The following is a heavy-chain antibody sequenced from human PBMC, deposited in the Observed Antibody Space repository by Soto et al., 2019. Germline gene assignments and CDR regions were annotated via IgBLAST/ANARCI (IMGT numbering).Heavy chain of an antibody. V-gene: IGHV1-69*12. J-gene: IGHJ6*02. D-gene: IGHD4-17*01. CDR1: GGTLSNYG. Sequence: QVQLVQSGAEVKKPGSSVRVSCKASGGTLSNYGISWVRQAPGQGLEWMGGIIPVFDTANYAQKFQGRVTITADESKSTVYMDVTSLRSEDTAVYYWSRGDATKIVVTTYYAMDVWGQGTTVSVSS. CDR3: SRGDATKIVVTTYYAMDV. CDR2: IIPVFDTA.